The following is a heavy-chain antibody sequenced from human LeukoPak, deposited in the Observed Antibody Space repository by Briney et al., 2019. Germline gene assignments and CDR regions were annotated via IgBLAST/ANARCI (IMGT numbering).Heavy chain of an antibody. Sequence: PGGSLRLSCAASGFTFSDYYMSWIRQAPGKGLEWVSYISSSGNSIYYADSVKGRFTISRDNAKNSLYLQMNSLRAEDTALYYCATGIAAAGTHGDYWGQGTLVTVSS. CDR1: GFTFSDYY. D-gene: IGHD6-13*01. J-gene: IGHJ4*02. CDR2: ISSSGNSI. CDR3: ATGIAAAGTHGDY. V-gene: IGHV3-11*01.